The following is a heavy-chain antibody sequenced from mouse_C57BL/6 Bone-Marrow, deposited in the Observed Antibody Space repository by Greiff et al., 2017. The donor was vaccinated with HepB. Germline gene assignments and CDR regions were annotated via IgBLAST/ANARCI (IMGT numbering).Heavy chain of an antibody. Sequence: EVKLVESGPGMVKPSQSLSLTCTVTGYSITSGYDWHWIRHFPGNKLEWMGYISYSGSTNYSPSLKSRISITHDTSKNHFFLKLNSVTTEDTATYYCARGDYPYAMDYWGQGTSVTVSS. CDR2: ISYSGST. CDR1: GYSITSGYD. V-gene: IGHV3-1*01. J-gene: IGHJ4*01. CDR3: ARGDYPYAMDY. D-gene: IGHD2-4*01.